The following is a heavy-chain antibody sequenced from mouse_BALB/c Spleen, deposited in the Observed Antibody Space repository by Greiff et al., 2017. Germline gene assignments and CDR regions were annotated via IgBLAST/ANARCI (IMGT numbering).Heavy chain of an antibody. V-gene: IGHV1-7*01. CDR2: INPSTGYT. J-gene: IGHJ3*01. CDR1: GYTFTSYW. Sequence: QVQLQQSGAELAKPGASVKMSCKASGYTFTSYWMHWVKQRPGQGLEWIGYINPSTGYTEYNQKFKDKATLTADKSSSTAYMQLSSLTSEDSAVYYCARDRTGFAYWGQGTLVTVSA. CDR3: ARDRTGFAY.